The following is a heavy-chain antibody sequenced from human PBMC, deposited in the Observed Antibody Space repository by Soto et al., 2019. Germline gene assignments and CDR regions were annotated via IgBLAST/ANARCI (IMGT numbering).Heavy chain of an antibody. J-gene: IGHJ4*02. CDR3: ARRWAAWDYDSSGPFDY. V-gene: IGHV4-30-2*01. CDR1: GGSISSGGYS. Sequence: QLQLQESGSGLVKPSQTLSLTCAVSGGSISSGGYSWSWIRQPPGKGLEWIGYIYHSGSTYYNPSLKCRVTISVDRSKNQFSLKLSSVTAADTAVYYCARRWAAWDYDSSGPFDYWGQGTLVTVSS. CDR2: IYHSGST. D-gene: IGHD3-22*01.